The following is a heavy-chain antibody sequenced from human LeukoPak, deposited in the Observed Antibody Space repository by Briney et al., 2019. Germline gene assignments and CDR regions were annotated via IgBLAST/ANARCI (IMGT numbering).Heavy chain of an antibody. CDR3: TRGYYEPFDR. Sequence: SETLSLTCTVAGGCISSSYWNWIRQSPGKGLEWIGNMDSSGSIKYNPSLRSRVTMSLDTSKNQVSLKLRSVTAADTATYYCTRGYYEPFDRWGQGTLVIVSS. V-gene: IGHV4-59*01. J-gene: IGHJ5*02. D-gene: IGHD3-22*01. CDR1: GGCISSSY. CDR2: MDSSGSI.